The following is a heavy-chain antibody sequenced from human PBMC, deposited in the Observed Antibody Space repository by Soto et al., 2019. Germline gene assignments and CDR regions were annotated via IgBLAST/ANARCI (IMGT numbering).Heavy chain of an antibody. CDR3: ARDSSGYYTFDF. CDR1: GGSISSYY. CDR2: IYYSGTT. D-gene: IGHD3-22*01. Sequence: SETLSLTFTVSGGSISSYYWSWIRQSPGKGLEWIGYIYYSGTTNYNPSLKSRVTMSVDRSKNQFSLKLRSVTAADTAVYYCARDSSGYYTFDFWGQGTLVTVSS. J-gene: IGHJ4*02. V-gene: IGHV4-59*12.